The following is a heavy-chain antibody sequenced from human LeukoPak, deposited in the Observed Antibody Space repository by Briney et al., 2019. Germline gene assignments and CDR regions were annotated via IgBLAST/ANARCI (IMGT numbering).Heavy chain of an antibody. J-gene: IGHJ4*02. CDR3: AKKNTIFGVVIKLFHY. CDR1: GFTFSSYA. CDR2: ISGSGGST. D-gene: IGHD3-3*01. Sequence: GGSLRLSCAASGFTFSSYAMSWVRQAPGKGLEWVSAISGSGGSTYYADSVKGRFTISRDNSKNTLYLQMNSLRAEDTAVYYCAKKNTIFGVVIKLFHYWGQGTLVTVSS. V-gene: IGHV3-23*01.